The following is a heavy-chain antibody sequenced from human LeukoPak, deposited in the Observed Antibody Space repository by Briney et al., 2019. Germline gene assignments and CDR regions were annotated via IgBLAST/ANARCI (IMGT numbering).Heavy chain of an antibody. CDR2: ISYDGSNK. Sequence: PGRSLRLSCAASGFIFSTYIMHWVRQAPGKGLEWVALISYDGSNKYYADSVKGRFTVSRDNSKNTLYLQMDNLRAEDTAIYYCAREHYYDTSGYYWDFDYWGLGTLVTVSS. D-gene: IGHD3-22*01. J-gene: IGHJ4*02. V-gene: IGHV3-30-3*01. CDR3: AREHYYDTSGYYWDFDY. CDR1: GFIFSTYI.